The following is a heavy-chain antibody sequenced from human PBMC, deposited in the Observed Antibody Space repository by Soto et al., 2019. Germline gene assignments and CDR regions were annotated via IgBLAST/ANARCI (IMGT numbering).Heavy chain of an antibody. CDR1: GYDSTTYG. CDR2: ISAHNGNT. Sequence: QVHLVQSGAEVKNPGASVKVSCKGSGYDSTTYGITWVRQAPGQGLEWMAWISAHNGNTNYAPNLQGRVTVTRDTSTSTAYIELRSLRSDDTAVYYCARGRYGDYWGQGALVTVSS. CDR3: ARGRYGDY. J-gene: IGHJ4*02. V-gene: IGHV1-18*01. D-gene: IGHD1-1*01.